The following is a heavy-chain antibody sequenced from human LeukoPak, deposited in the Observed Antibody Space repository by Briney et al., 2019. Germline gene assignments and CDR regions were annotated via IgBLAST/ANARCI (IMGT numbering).Heavy chain of an antibody. CDR1: GGSISSSSYY. D-gene: IGHD3-10*01. CDR2: IYYSGST. V-gene: IGHV4-39*01. CDR3: ARLQGHYYGSGSTLDY. Sequence: PPETLSLTCTVSGGSISSSSYYWGWIRQPPGKGLEWIGSIYYSGSTYYNPSLKSRVTISVDTSKNQFSLKLSSVTAADTAVYYCARLQGHYYGSGSTLDYWGQGTLVTVSS. J-gene: IGHJ4*02.